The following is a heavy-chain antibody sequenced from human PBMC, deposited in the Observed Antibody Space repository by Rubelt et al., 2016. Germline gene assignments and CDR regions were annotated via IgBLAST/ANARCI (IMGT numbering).Heavy chain of an antibody. D-gene: IGHD6-13*01. Sequence: QVHLVESGGGVVQPGGSLRLSCAASGFTFRNHGMHWVRQAPGKGLEWVAVIWYDGSNSYYADSVKGRFIISRDNSKNTLYLQMNSLRAEDTAAYYCARSSSANDYWGQGTLVTVSS. J-gene: IGHJ4*02. V-gene: IGHV3-33*01. CDR3: ARSSSANDY. CDR2: IWYDGSNS. CDR1: GFTFRNHG.